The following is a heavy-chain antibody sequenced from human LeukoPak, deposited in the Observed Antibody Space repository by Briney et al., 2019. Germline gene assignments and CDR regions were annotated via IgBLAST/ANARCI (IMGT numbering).Heavy chain of an antibody. CDR1: GFTFSSYA. CDR3: AREPAGSRRVLLWFGELQGSEYFQH. Sequence: PGGSLRLSCAASGFTFSSYAMHWVRQAPGKGLEWVAVISYDGSNKYYADSVKGRFTISRDNSKNTLYLQMNSLRAEDTAVYYCAREPAGSRRVLLWFGELQGSEYFQHWGQGTLVTVSS. J-gene: IGHJ1*01. D-gene: IGHD3-10*01. CDR2: ISYDGSNK. V-gene: IGHV3-30-3*01.